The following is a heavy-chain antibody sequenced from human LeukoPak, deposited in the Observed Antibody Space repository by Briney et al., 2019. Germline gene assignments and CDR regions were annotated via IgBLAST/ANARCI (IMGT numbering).Heavy chain of an antibody. CDR2: ISGSGDTT. CDR1: GFPFSNYG. D-gene: IGHD5-12*01. V-gene: IGHV3-23*01. J-gene: IGHJ4*02. CDR3: ARRGGYGYYFDY. Sequence: GGTLRLSCAASGFPFSNYGMSWVRQAPGKGLEWVSAISGSGDTTYFADSVKGRFTISRDNSKNTLYLQMNSLRAEDTAVYYCARRGGYGYYFDYWGQGTLVTVSS.